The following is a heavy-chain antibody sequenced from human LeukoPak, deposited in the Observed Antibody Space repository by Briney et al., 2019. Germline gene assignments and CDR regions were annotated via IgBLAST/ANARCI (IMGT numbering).Heavy chain of an antibody. V-gene: IGHV4-59*08. J-gene: IGHJ3*02. CDR1: GGSISSYY. D-gene: IGHD3-3*01. Sequence: PSETLSLTCTVSGGSISSYYWSWIRQPPGKGLEWIGYIYYSGSTNYNPSLKSRVTISVDTSKNQFSLKLSSVTAADTAVYYCARSYYDFWSGYYGAFDIWGQGTMVTVSS. CDR3: ARSYYDFWSGYYGAFDI. CDR2: IYYSGST.